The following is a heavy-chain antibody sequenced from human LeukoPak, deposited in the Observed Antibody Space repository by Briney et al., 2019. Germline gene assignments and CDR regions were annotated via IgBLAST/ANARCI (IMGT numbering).Heavy chain of an antibody. J-gene: IGHJ4*02. CDR2: IYTIGST. CDR3: AGVEEQQLVVRSYFDY. Sequence: ASETLSLTCTVSGGSISSYYWNWIRQPAGKGLEWIGRIYTIGSTNYNPSLKSRVTISVDKSKNQFSLKLSPVTAADTAVYYCAGVEEQQLVVRSYFDYWGQGTLVTVSS. D-gene: IGHD6-13*01. CDR1: GGSISSYY. V-gene: IGHV4-4*07.